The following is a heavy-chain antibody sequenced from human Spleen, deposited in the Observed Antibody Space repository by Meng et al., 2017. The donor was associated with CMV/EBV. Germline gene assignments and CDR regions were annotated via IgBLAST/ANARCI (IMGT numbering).Heavy chain of an antibody. CDR2: ISSSSSYI. D-gene: IGHD6-19*01. V-gene: IGHV3-21*01. CDR3: ARVVVVAGKAFDI. J-gene: IGHJ3*02. Sequence: SCKASGYTFTSYDINWVRQAPGKGLEWVSSISSSSSYIYYADSVKGRFTISRDNAKNSLYLQMNSLRAEDTAVYYCARVVVVAGKAFDIWGQGTMVTVSS. CDR1: GYTFTSYD.